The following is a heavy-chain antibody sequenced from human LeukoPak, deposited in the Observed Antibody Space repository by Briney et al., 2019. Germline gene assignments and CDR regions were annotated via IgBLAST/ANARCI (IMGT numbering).Heavy chain of an antibody. CDR2: IIPILGIA. V-gene: IGHV1-69*04. CDR3: AIPERPATTVKIDYFDY. Sequence: SVKVSCKASRGTFSSYAISWVRQAPGQGLEWMGRIIPILGIANYAQKFQGRVTITADKSRRTACMERSSLRSEHTAVYYCAIPERPATTVKIDYFDYWGQGTLVTVSS. J-gene: IGHJ4*02. D-gene: IGHD1-26*01. CDR1: RGTFSSYA.